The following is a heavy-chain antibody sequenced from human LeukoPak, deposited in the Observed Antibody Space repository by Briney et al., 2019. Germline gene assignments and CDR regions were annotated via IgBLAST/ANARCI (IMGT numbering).Heavy chain of an antibody. D-gene: IGHD5-18*01. J-gene: IGHJ4*02. CDR1: GFTFSNAW. V-gene: IGHV3-15*01. CDR2: IKRKKDVVTT. Sequence: GGSMRLSCAASGFTFSNAWMSWVRQAHGKGLEWVGRIKRKKDVVTTGDAAHVKGRFTISEDDSKDTLYLQMNSVKTEDTAVYYCTTDPPIDTAMDTGDYWGQGTLVTVSS. CDR3: TTDPPIDTAMDTGDY.